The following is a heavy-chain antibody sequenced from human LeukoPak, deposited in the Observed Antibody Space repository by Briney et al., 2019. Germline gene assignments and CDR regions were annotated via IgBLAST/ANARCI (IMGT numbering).Heavy chain of an antibody. J-gene: IGHJ5*01. CDR1: GFSFSTHW. Sequence: GGSLRLSCAASGFSFSTHWMHWVRQAPGKGLVWVSRIHSDGSVTNYADSVKGRFTIPRDNAKNTLYLQMNSLRAEDTAVYYCVRIIVGASNWFDSWGQGTLVGVSS. V-gene: IGHV3-74*01. CDR2: IHSDGSVT. D-gene: IGHD1-26*01. CDR3: VRIIVGASNWFDS.